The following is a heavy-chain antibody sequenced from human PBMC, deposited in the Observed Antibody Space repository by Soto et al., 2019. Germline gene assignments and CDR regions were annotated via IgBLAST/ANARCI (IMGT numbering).Heavy chain of an antibody. V-gene: IGHV3-21*01. CDR1: GFIFATHT. CDR3: VKEGISNYNEYFDY. J-gene: IGHJ4*02. CDR2: ITGSGIYT. D-gene: IGHD4-4*01. Sequence: VHLVESGGGLVKPGGSLRLSCAASGFIFATHTINWVRQAPGKGLEWVSSITGSGIYTRYADSVKGRFNISRDNAKASLYLQMNSLGAEDTAVYYCVKEGISNYNEYFDYWGQGTLVTVSS.